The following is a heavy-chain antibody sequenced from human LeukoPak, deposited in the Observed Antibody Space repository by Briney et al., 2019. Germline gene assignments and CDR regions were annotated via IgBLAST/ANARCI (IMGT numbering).Heavy chain of an antibody. CDR1: GGTFSSYA. J-gene: IGHJ3*02. CDR3: ARDCSSTSCYPYNDAFDI. V-gene: IGHV1-69*05. CDR2: IIPIFGTA. D-gene: IGHD2-2*01. Sequence: GASVKVSCKASGGTFSSYAISWVRQAPGQGLEWMGGIIPIFGTANYAQKFQGRVTITTDESTSTAYMELSSLRSEDTAVYYCARDCSSTSCYPYNDAFDIWGQGTMVTVSS.